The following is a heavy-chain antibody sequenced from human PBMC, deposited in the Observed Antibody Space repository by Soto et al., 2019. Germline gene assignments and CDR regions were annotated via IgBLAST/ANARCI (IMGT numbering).Heavy chain of an antibody. CDR3: ARHDSSGYYFDHWYFDL. Sequence: ASETLSLTCTVSGGSISSGGYSWSWIRRRPGKGLEWIGYIYYSGSTYYNPSLKSRVTISVDTSKNQFSLNLSSVTAADTAVYYCARHDSSGYYFDHWYFDLWGRGTLVTVSS. V-gene: IGHV4-30-4*08. CDR1: GGSISSGGYS. D-gene: IGHD3-22*01. J-gene: IGHJ2*01. CDR2: IYYSGST.